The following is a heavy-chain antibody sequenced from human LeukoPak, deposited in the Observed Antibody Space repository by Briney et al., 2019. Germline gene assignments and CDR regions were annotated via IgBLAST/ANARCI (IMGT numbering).Heavy chain of an antibody. V-gene: IGHV3-15*01. CDR3: VTDLVIKGYFDY. CDR2: IRRKTDGETT. CDR1: GFTFSNVW. J-gene: IGHJ4*02. Sequence: NPGGSLRLSCATSGFTFSNVWMSWVRQVPGKGLEWVGRIRRKTDGETTDHAAPVKGRFTISEDDSKNTLYLQMNSLKTEDTAVYYCVTDLVIKGYFDYWGQGALVTVSS. D-gene: IGHD2-21*01.